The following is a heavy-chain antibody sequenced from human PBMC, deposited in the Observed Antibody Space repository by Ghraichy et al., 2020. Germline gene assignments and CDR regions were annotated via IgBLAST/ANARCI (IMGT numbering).Heavy chain of an antibody. V-gene: IGHV3-23*01. CDR2: ISGSSTNT. CDR3: AKDTGNWNRRFDY. CDR1: GFTFSSYA. Sequence: GGSLRLSCTGSGFTFSSYAISWVRQAPGKGLEWVSVISGSSTNTIFADSVKGRFTISRDNSKNTVFLQMNSLRVEDTAVYYCAKDTGNWNRRFDYWGQGTLVTVSS. D-gene: IGHD1-1*01. J-gene: IGHJ4*02.